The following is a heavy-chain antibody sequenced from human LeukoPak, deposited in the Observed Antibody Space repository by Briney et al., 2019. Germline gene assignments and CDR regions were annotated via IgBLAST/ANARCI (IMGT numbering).Heavy chain of an antibody. CDR2: IYPGDSDT. Sequence: GESLKISCKGSGYSFTSYWIGWVRQLPGKGLEWMGIIYPGDSDTRYSPSFQGQVTISADKSISTAYLQWSSLKASDTAMYYCARVGRPWYNWFDPWGQGTLVTVSS. CDR1: GYSFTSYW. J-gene: IGHJ5*02. D-gene: IGHD2-15*01. CDR3: ARVGRPWYNWFDP. V-gene: IGHV5-51*01.